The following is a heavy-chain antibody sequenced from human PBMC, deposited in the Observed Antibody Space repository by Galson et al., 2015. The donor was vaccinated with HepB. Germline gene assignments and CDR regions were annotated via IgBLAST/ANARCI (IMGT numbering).Heavy chain of an antibody. V-gene: IGHV3-21*01. CDR1: GFTFSSYS. CDR2: ISSSSSYI. Sequence: SLRLSCAASGFTFSSYSMNWVRQAPGKGLEWVSSISSSSSYIYYADSVKGRFTISRDNAKNSLYLQMNSLRAEDTAVYYCARDKRPDEFGSKIAVAYDYYYGMDVWGQGTTVTVSS. J-gene: IGHJ6*02. D-gene: IGHD6-19*01. CDR3: ARDKRPDEFGSKIAVAYDYYYGMDV.